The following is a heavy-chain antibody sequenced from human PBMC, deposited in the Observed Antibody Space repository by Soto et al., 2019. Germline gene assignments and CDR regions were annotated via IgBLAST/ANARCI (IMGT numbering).Heavy chain of an antibody. CDR1: GFTFTRYS. V-gene: IGHV3-21*06. CDR2: ISSTTNYI. CDR3: ARESEDLTSNFDY. Sequence: EVQLVESGGGLVKPGGSLRLSCAASGFTFTRYSMNWVRQAPGKGLEWVSSISSTTNYIYFGASMKGRFTISRDNAKNSLYLEMTSLRAEDTAVYYCARESEDLTSNFDYWGQGTLVTVSS. J-gene: IGHJ4*02.